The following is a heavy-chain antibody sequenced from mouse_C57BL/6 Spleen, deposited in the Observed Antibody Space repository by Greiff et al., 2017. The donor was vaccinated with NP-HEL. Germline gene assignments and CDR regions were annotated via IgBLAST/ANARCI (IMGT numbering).Heavy chain of an antibody. CDR2: IYPGDGDT. D-gene: IGHD1-1*01. V-gene: IGHV1-82*01. CDR1: GYAFSSSW. Sequence: QVQLQQSGPELVKPGASVKISCKASGYAFSSSWMNWVKQRPGKGLEWIGRIYPGDGDTNYIGKFKGKATLTADKSASTAYMQLSSLTSEDSAVYFCARHDYGSSYGLDYWGQGTTLTVSS. J-gene: IGHJ2*01. CDR3: ARHDYGSSYGLDY.